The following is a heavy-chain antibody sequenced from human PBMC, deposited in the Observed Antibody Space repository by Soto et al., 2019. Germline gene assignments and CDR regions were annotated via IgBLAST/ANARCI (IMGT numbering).Heavy chain of an antibody. Sequence: GVLRRSCTASGFTFGDYAMSWFRQAPGKGLEWVGFIRSKAYGGTTEYAASVKGRFTISRDDSKSIAYLQMNSLKTEDTAVYYCTRDRAVILYSSDYWGQVPLVTVSS. D-gene: IGHD2-21*01. J-gene: IGHJ4*02. CDR2: IRSKAYGGTT. CDR1: GFTFGDYA. V-gene: IGHV3-49*03. CDR3: TRDRAVILYSSDY.